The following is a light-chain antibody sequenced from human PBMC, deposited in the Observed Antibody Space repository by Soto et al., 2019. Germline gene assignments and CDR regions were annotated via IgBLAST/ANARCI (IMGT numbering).Light chain of an antibody. CDR3: CSYAGSYTYV. Sequence: QSALTQPRSVSGSPGQSVTISCSGTSSGVAGYNYVSWYQQHPGNVPKLMIYDVSKRPSGVPDRFTGSKSGNTASLTISGLQAEDEADYYCCSYAGSYTYVFGTGTKLTVL. V-gene: IGLV2-11*01. CDR1: SSGVAGYNY. J-gene: IGLJ1*01. CDR2: DVS.